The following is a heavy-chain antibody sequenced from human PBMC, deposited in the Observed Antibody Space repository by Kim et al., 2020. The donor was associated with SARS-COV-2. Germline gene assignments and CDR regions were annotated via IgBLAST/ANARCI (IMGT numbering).Heavy chain of an antibody. CDR2: IVVGSGNT. V-gene: IGHV1-58*01. CDR1: GFTFTSSA. J-gene: IGHJ4*02. Sequence: SVKVSCKASGFTFTSSAVQWVRQARGQRLEWIGWIVVGSGNTNYAQKFQERVTITRDMSTSTAYMELSSLRSEDTAVYYCAADLGSSSWSGFDYWGQGTLVTVSS. CDR3: AADLGSSSWSGFDY. D-gene: IGHD6-13*01.